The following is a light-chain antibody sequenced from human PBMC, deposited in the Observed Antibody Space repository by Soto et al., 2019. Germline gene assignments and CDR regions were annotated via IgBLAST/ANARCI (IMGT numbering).Light chain of an antibody. CDR3: QQYGSSSWT. CDR1: QSVSSSY. CDR2: GAS. J-gene: IGKJ1*01. V-gene: IGKV3-20*01. Sequence: EIVLTQSPGTLSLSPGDRATLSCRASQSVSSSYLAWYQQKPGQAPRLLIYGASSRATGIPDRFSGSGSGTDFTLTISRLEPEDFAVYYCQQYGSSSWTFGQGPQVEIK.